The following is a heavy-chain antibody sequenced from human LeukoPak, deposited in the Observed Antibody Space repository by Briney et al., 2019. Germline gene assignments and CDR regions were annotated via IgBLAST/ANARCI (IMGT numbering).Heavy chain of an antibody. V-gene: IGHV4-34*01. J-gene: IGHJ4*02. CDR3: ASGGDYYDSSGPWVY. D-gene: IGHD3-22*01. Sequence: GSLRLSCAASGFTFSSYSMTWVRQPPGKGLEWIGEINHSGSTNYNPSLKSRVTISVDTSKNQFSLKLSSVTAADTAVYYCASGGDYYDSSGPWVYWGQGTLVTVSS. CDR2: INHSGST. CDR1: GFTFSSYS.